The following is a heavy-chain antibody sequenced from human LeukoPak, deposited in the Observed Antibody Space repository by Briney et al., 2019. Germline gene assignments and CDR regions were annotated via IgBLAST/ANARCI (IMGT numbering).Heavy chain of an antibody. V-gene: IGHV3-23*01. CDR1: GFTFSTYA. J-gene: IGHJ4*02. D-gene: IGHD4-23*01. CDR3: AKALYGGNTV. CDR2: ISGNGVTT. Sequence: GGFLRLSCAASGFTFSTYAMGWVRQAPGEGLRWVSSISGNGVTTYYADSVKGRFTISRDNSKNTLYLQMNSLRAEDTALYYCAKALYGGNTVWGQGTLVTVSS.